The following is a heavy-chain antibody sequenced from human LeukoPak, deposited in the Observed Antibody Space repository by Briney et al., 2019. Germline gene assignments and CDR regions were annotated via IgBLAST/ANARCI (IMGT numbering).Heavy chain of an antibody. CDR1: GFTFSSYG. CDR3: AKDPSTSRYYYYGMDV. CDR2: ISYDGSNK. D-gene: IGHD2/OR15-2a*01. Sequence: PGGSLRLSCAASGFTFSSYGMHWVRQAPGKGLEWVAVISYDGSNKYYADSVKGRFTISRDNSKNTLYLQMNSLRAEDTAVYYCAKDPSTSRYYYYGMDVWGQGTTVTVSS. J-gene: IGHJ6*02. V-gene: IGHV3-30*18.